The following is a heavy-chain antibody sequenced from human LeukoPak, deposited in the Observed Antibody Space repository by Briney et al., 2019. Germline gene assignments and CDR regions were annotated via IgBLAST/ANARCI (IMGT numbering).Heavy chain of an antibody. V-gene: IGHV3-7*01. Sequence: GGSLRLSCIDSGFTFSSSWMAWVRQAPGKGLEWVANIKQDESEKYYLGSVKGRFTISRDNTKNSLYLEMSSLRAEDTAVYYCATIEAVRFQYWGQGTLVAVSS. J-gene: IGHJ4*02. CDR2: IKQDESEK. CDR3: ATIEAVRFQY. D-gene: IGHD3-3*01. CDR1: GFTFSSSW.